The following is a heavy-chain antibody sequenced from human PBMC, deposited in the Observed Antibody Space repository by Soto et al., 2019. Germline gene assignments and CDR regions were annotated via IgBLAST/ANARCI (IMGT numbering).Heavy chain of an antibody. J-gene: IGHJ6*02. CDR3: ARDSQQWLVPGYDGMAV. CDR2: IYYSGST. CDR1: GGSVSSGSYY. V-gene: IGHV4-61*01. D-gene: IGHD6-19*01. Sequence: QVQLQESGPGLVKPSETLSLTCTVSGGSVSSGSYYWSWIRQPPGKGLEWIGYIYYSGSTNYNPCRTGRVPSAVDTSKNQFSLKLSSVTAADTAVYYGARDSQQWLVPGYDGMAVWGQGTTVTVSS.